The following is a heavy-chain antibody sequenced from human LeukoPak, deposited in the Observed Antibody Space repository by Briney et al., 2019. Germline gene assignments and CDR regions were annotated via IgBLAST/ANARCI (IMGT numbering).Heavy chain of an antibody. Sequence: GGSLRLSCAASGFTFSTYAMYWVRQAPGKGLEWVTVIWYDGSNKYYADSVKGRFTISRDNSKNTLYLQMNSLRAEDTAVYYCAKPARYCSSTSCRAYFDYWGQGTLVTVSS. CDR1: GFTFSTYA. CDR2: IWYDGSNK. J-gene: IGHJ4*02. D-gene: IGHD2-2*01. CDR3: AKPARYCSSTSCRAYFDY. V-gene: IGHV3-30*02.